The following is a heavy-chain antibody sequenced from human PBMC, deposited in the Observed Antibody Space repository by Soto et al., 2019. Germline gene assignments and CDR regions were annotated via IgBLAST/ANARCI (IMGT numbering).Heavy chain of an antibody. V-gene: IGHV3-23*01. Sequence: EVQLLESGGGLVQPGGSLRLSCAAAGFTFSSYAMSWVRQAPGKGLEWVSAISGSGGSTYYADSVKGRFTISRDNSKNTLYLQMNSLRAEDTAVYHCAKQPSYSSSWYIYFDYWGQGTLVTVSS. CDR2: ISGSGGST. J-gene: IGHJ4*02. CDR1: GFTFSSYA. CDR3: AKQPSYSSSWYIYFDY. D-gene: IGHD6-13*01.